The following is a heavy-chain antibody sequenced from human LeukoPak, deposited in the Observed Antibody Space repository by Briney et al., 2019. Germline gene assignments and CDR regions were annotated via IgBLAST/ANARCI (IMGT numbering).Heavy chain of an antibody. J-gene: IGHJ6*04. D-gene: IGHD2-21*01. CDR2: VSGGGGSTGTT. CDR3: AKDRFKYSGGGMDV. Sequence: GGSLRLSCAASGFTFNTYAMTWVRQAPGKGLEWVSTVSGGGGSTGTTYYADSVKGRFTISRDNSKNTLYLQMNSLRAEDTAVYYCAKDRFKYSGGGMDVWGIGTMVTVSS. CDR1: GFTFNTYA. V-gene: IGHV3-23*01.